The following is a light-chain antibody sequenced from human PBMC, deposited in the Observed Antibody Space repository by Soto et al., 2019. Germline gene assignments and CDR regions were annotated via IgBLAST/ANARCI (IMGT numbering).Light chain of an antibody. CDR2: RDN. Sequence: SYELSQPLSVSVALGQTARVTCGGNNIGSKNVHWYQQKPGQAPVLVIYRDNYRPSGIPERFSGSNSGNTATLTITRAQGGDEADYYCQMWDSSTVVFGGGTKLTVL. V-gene: IGLV3-9*01. CDR3: QMWDSSTVV. CDR1: NIGSKN. J-gene: IGLJ3*02.